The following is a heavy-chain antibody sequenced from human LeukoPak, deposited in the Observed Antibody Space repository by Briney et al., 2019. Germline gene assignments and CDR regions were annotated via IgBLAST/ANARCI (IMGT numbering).Heavy chain of an antibody. J-gene: IGHJ1*01. D-gene: IGHD3-22*01. CDR3: AKGADYYDSSGYYYAEYFQH. CDR2: ISGSGGST. Sequence: GSLRLSCAASGFTFSSYAMSWVRQAPGKGLEWVSAISGSGGSTYYADSVKGRFTISRDNSKNTLYLQMNSLRAEDTAVYYCAKGADYYDSSGYYYAEYFQHWGQGTLVTVSS. CDR1: GFTFSSYA. V-gene: IGHV3-23*01.